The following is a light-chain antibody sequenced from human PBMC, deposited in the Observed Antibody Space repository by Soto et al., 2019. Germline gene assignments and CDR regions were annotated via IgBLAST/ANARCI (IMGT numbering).Light chain of an antibody. CDR3: AAWDDSLNGWV. J-gene: IGLJ3*02. V-gene: IGLV1-40*01. Sequence: QSVLTQPPSVSGAPGQRVTISCTGSSSNIGRGYDVHWYQQVPGSAPRLLLSGDNTRPSGVPDRFSGSRSGTSASLAISGLQSEDEADYYCAAWDDSLNGWVFGGGTKVTVL. CDR2: GDN. CDR1: SSNIGRGYD.